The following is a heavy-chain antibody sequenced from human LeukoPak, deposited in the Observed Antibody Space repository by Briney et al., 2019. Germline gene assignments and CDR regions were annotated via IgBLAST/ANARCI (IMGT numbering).Heavy chain of an antibody. CDR2: ISSSGTTT. CDR1: GFTCISYE. CDR3: ARNFAEAFDI. J-gene: IGHJ3*02. Sequence: GGSLRLSCAASGFTCISYEMNWVRQAPGKGLEWLSYISSSGTTTYYADSVKGRFTISRDNAMSSLNLQMNSLRGEDTATYYCARNFAEAFDIWGQGTMVTVSS. V-gene: IGHV3-48*03.